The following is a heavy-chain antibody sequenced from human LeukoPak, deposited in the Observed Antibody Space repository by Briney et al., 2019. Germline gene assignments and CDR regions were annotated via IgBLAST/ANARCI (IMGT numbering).Heavy chain of an antibody. V-gene: IGHV3-20*04. Sequence: GGSLRLSCAASGFTFSSYSMNWVRQAPGKGLEWVSGINWNGGSTGYADSVKGRFTISRDNAKNSLYLQMNSLRAEDTALYYCARGAPTEYYYYMDVWGKGTTVTVSS. CDR1: GFTFSSYS. CDR2: INWNGGST. CDR3: ARGAPTEYYYYMDV. J-gene: IGHJ6*03. D-gene: IGHD4-17*01.